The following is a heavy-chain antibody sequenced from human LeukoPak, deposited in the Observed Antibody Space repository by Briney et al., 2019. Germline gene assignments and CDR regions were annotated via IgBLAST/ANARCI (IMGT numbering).Heavy chain of an antibody. D-gene: IGHD5-18*01. CDR1: GFTFSSYW. CDR3: TTLRPWIQPR. J-gene: IGHJ3*01. V-gene: IGHV3-7*03. CDR2: IKQDGSEK. Sequence: GGSLRLSCAASGFTFSSYWMSWVRQAPGKGLEWVANIKQDGSEKYYVDSVKGRFTISRDNAKNSLYLQMNRLKTEDTAVYYCTTLRPWIQPRWGQGTMVTVSS.